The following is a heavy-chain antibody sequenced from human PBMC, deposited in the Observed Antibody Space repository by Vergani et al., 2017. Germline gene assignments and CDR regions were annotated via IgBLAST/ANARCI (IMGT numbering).Heavy chain of an antibody. Sequence: QVQLVESGGGVVQPGRSLRLSCAASGFTFSSYAMHWVRQAPGKGLEWVAVISYDGSNKYYADSVKGRFTISRDNSKNTLYLQMNSLRAEDTAVYYCARDXEPYSSGWYRPHLSDHDAFDIWGQGTMVTVSS. CDR2: ISYDGSNK. D-gene: IGHD6-19*01. V-gene: IGHV3-30-3*01. CDR3: ARDXEPYSSGWYRPHLSDHDAFDI. CDR1: GFTFSSYA. J-gene: IGHJ3*02.